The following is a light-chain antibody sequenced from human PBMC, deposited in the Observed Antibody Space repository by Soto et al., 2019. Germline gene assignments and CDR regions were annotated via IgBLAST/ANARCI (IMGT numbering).Light chain of an antibody. CDR3: QQYNSWPRT. J-gene: IGKJ1*01. CDR1: QSVSSN. Sequence: EIVMTQSPATLSVSPGERATLSRRASQSVSSNFAWYQQKPGQAPRLLIYGASIRATGIPARFSGSGSGTEFTLTISSLQSEDFAVYYCQQYNSWPRTFGQGTKVEIK. V-gene: IGKV3-15*01. CDR2: GAS.